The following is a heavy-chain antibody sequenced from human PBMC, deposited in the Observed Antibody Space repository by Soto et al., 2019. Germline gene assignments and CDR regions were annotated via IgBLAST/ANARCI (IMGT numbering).Heavy chain of an antibody. CDR2: ISYDGSNK. V-gene: IGHV3-30*04. J-gene: IGHJ5*02. CDR3: ARDPSKGIAVATNWFDP. Sequence: GGSLRLSCAASGFTFSSYAMHWVRQAPGKGLEWVAVISYDGSNKYYADSVKGRFTISRDNSKNTLYLQMNSRRAEDTAVYYCARDPSKGIAVATNWFDPWGQGTLVTVSS. D-gene: IGHD6-19*01. CDR1: GFTFSSYA.